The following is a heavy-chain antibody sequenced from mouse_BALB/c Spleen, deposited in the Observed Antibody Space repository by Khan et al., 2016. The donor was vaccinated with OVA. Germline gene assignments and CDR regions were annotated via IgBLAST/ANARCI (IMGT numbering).Heavy chain of an antibody. CDR1: GYTFTDYY. J-gene: IGHJ3*01. V-gene: IGHV1-77*01. CDR2: ISPGSGDT. D-gene: IGHD1-2*01. Sequence: QVQLKQSGAELARPGASVKLSCKASGYTFTDYYINWVKQRTGQGLEWIGEISPGSGDTYYNEKFKGKATLTADKSSSTVHMQHSRLTAEASAVYFCARRNYFGYTFAYWGQGTLVTVSA. CDR3: ARRNYFGYTFAY.